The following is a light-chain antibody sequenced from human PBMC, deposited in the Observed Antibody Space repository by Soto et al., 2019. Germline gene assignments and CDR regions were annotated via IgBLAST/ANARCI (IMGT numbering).Light chain of an antibody. CDR3: QSYDGTNWV. Sequence: NFMLTQPHSVSQSPGKTVTISCTRSSGSIASNYVQWYQQRPGSSPTTVIYENNQRPSGVPDRFSGSIDSSSNSASLTISGLKTEDEADYYCQSYDGTNWVFGGGTKLTV. CDR2: ENN. CDR1: SGSIASNY. J-gene: IGLJ3*02. V-gene: IGLV6-57*01.